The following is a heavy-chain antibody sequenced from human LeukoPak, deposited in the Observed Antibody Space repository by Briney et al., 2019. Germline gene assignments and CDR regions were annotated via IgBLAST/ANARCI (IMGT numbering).Heavy chain of an antibody. J-gene: IGHJ4*02. V-gene: IGHV3-23*01. Sequence: GGSLRLSCAASGFTFSSYAMSWVRQAPGKGLEWVATVSGSGDRMYHADSVKGRFTISRDNSRNTIYLQMNSLRAEDTALYYCAKAAAAPGFDFWGQGTLVTVSS. CDR2: VSGSGDRM. CDR1: GFTFSSYA. D-gene: IGHD6-13*01. CDR3: AKAAAAPGFDF.